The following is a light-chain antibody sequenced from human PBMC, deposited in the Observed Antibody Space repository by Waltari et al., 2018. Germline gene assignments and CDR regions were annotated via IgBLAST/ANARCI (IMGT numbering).Light chain of an antibody. CDR2: GAS. V-gene: IGKV1-NL1*01. J-gene: IGKJ5*01. CDR1: QGISSS. CDR3: QQYFGIPIT. Sequence: DIQMTQSPSSLPASLGDRVTITCRASQGISSSLAWYQKKVGGAPKLLLDGASRLESGVPSMFSGSGSGTVYTLTISSLQPEDFATYYCQQYFGIPITFGQGTRLE.